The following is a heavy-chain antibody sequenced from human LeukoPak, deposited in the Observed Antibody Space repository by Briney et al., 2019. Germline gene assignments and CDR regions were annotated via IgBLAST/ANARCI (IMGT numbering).Heavy chain of an antibody. V-gene: IGHV4-39*01. Sequence: SETLSLTCTVSGGSISSSSYYWGWIRQPPGKGLEWIGSIYYSGSTYYNPSLKSRVTISVDTSKNQFSLKLSSVTAADTAVYYCARRSSTSRGPFDPWGQGTLVTVSS. CDR1: GGSISSSSYY. J-gene: IGHJ5*02. CDR2: IYYSGST. CDR3: ARRSSTSRGPFDP. D-gene: IGHD2-2*01.